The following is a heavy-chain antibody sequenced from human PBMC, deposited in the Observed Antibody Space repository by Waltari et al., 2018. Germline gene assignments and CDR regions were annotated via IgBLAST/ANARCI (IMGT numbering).Heavy chain of an antibody. J-gene: IGHJ5*01. CDR1: GLYLRSYG. CDR3: AKENNDLLCDS. Sequence: QVQLEESGGGVVQPGRPLRLSCAAFGLYLRSYGMHWVRQAPGKGLEWVAVIGHDGSLKYYADSVRGRFTISRDNSKNTLFLEMNSLRGEDTAVYYCAKENNDLLCDSWGQGTQVTVSS. D-gene: IGHD2-15*01. CDR2: IGHDGSLK. V-gene: IGHV3-30*18.